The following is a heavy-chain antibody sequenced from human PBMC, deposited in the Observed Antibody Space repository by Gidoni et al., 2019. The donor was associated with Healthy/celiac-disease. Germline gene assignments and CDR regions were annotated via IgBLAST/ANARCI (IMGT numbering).Heavy chain of an antibody. J-gene: IGHJ3*02. Sequence: EVQLVESGGGLVQPGGSLRLSCAASGFTFRSYEMNWVRQAPGKGLEWVSYISSSGSTIYYADSVKGRFTISRDNAKNSLYLQMNSLRAEDTAVYYCARKRVTMIVVVNDAFDIWGQGTMVTVSS. V-gene: IGHV3-48*03. CDR1: GFTFRSYE. D-gene: IGHD3-22*01. CDR2: ISSSGSTI. CDR3: ARKRVTMIVVVNDAFDI.